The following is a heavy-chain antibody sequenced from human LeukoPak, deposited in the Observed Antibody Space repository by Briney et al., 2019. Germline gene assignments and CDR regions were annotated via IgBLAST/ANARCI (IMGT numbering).Heavy chain of an antibody. CDR1: GYSISSGYY. CDR3: ARDWEMATSNFDY. CDR2: IYHSGST. Sequence: ASETLSLTCTVSGYSISSGYYWGWIRQPPGKGLEWIGSIYHSGSTYYNPSLKSRVTISVDTSKNQFSLKLSSVTAADTAVYYCARDWEMATSNFDYWGQGTLVTVSS. V-gene: IGHV4-38-2*02. J-gene: IGHJ4*02. D-gene: IGHD5-24*01.